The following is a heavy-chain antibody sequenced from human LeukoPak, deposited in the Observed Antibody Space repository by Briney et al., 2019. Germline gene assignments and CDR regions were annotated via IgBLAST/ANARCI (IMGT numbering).Heavy chain of an antibody. V-gene: IGHV3-30*02. CDR1: GFTFSSYG. CDR3: AKNPSYKYKGKNSNYVSFSDY. J-gene: IGHJ4*02. Sequence: GGSLRLSCAASGFTFSSYGMHWVRQAPGKGLEWVAFIRYDGSNKYYADSVKGRFTISRDNSKNTLYLQMNSLRAEDTAVYYCAKNPSYKYKGKNSNYVSFSDYWGQGTLVTVSS. CDR2: IRYDGSNK. D-gene: IGHD4-11*01.